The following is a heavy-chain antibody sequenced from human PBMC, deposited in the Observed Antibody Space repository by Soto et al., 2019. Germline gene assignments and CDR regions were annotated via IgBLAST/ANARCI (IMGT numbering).Heavy chain of an antibody. CDR3: TRGPRSTSTGTGAF. J-gene: IGHJ4*02. CDR2: INDDGSST. V-gene: IGHV3-74*01. CDR1: GFTFSMYW. D-gene: IGHD1-1*01. Sequence: GGSLRLSCAASGFTFSMYWMHWVRQVPGKGPEWVSRINDDGSSTNYADSVKGRFTISRDNAKNTLYLQMNALRAEDTAVYYCTRGPRSTSTGTGAFWGQGTLVPSPQ.